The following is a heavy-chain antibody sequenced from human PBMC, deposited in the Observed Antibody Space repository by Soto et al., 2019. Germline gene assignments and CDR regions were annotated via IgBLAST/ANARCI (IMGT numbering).Heavy chain of an antibody. CDR1: GFAFSSYW. V-gene: IGHV3-74*01. CDR3: ARVGQGRYYFDY. CDR2: INGDGSTT. J-gene: IGHJ4*02. Sequence: EVHLVESGGGSVQPGGSLKLSCAGSGFAFSSYWIHWVRQVPGKGLVWVSRINGDGSTTSYADSVRGRFTISRDNAKDTLYRQINSLRAEDTALYYCARVGQGRYYFDYWGQGTLVTVSS.